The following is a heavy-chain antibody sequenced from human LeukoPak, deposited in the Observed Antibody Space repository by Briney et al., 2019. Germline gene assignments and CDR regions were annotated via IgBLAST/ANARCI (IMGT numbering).Heavy chain of an antibody. CDR2: IYYSGST. Sequence: SETLSLTCAVYGGTFSGYYWSWIRQPPGKGLEWIGYIYYSGSTNYNPSLKGRVTISVDASKNQFSLNLRSVTAADTAVYYCARDICGYNYGCFDSWGQGTLVTVSS. CDR1: GGTFSGYY. V-gene: IGHV4-34*11. J-gene: IGHJ4*02. D-gene: IGHD5-18*01. CDR3: ARDICGYNYGCFDS.